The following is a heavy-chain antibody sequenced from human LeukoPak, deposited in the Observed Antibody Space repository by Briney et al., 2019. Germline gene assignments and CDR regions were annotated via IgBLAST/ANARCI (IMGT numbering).Heavy chain of an antibody. Sequence: SETLSLTCTVSGGSISSSSYYRGWIRQPPGKGLEWIGSIYYRGSTYYNPSLKSRVTISVDTSKNQFSLKLSSVTAADTAAYYCARRNPYYDSSGYYLADAFDIWGQGTMVTVSS. CDR2: IYYRGST. CDR3: ARRNPYYDSSGYYLADAFDI. D-gene: IGHD3-22*01. J-gene: IGHJ3*02. V-gene: IGHV4-39*01. CDR1: GGSISSSSYY.